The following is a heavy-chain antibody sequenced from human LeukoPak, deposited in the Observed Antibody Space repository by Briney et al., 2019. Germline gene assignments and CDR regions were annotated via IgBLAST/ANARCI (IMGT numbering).Heavy chain of an antibody. CDR2: ITPSCGR. Sequence: ASVKVSCKASGYTFTSYAIHWVRQAPGHGLEWMGWITPSCGRGYPQKFQGRVAITWDTSITTAYMDFSRLTSDDTAVYYCARDRYGDGFAHLDYWGQGALVTVSS. CDR1: GYTFTSYA. CDR3: ARDRYGDGFAHLDY. D-gene: IGHD5-24*01. J-gene: IGHJ4*02. V-gene: IGHV1-2*02.